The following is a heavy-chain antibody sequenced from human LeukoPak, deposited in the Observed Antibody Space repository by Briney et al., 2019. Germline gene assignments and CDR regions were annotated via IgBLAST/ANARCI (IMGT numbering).Heavy chain of an antibody. CDR1: GGSISGSISGTY. CDR2: IHSSGST. D-gene: IGHD3-10*01. CDR3: ARGSQNYYNPFDN. V-gene: IGHV4-4*07. Sequence: PSETLSLTCTVSGGSISGSISGTYWSWVRQPAGKGLEWIGRIHSSGSTKYNPSLKSRVTMPVDTSKNQLFLRLTPVTAADTALYYCARGSQNYYNPFDNWGQGTLVTVSS. J-gene: IGHJ4*02.